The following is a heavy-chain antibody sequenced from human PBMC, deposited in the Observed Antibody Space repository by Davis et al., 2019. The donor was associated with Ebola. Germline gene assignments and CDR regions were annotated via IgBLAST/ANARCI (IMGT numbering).Heavy chain of an antibody. Sequence: GGSLRLSCVASGFTLSSYRMNWVRQAPGKGLEWVSALSGSGGLSYYADSVKGRFTISRDNSKNTLYLQMDSLTAEDTAVYYCARGGETVTGTASHGMDVWGQGTTVTVSS. V-gene: IGHV3-23*01. D-gene: IGHD1-14*01. CDR3: ARGGETVTGTASHGMDV. CDR2: LSGSGGLS. CDR1: GFTLSSYR. J-gene: IGHJ6*02.